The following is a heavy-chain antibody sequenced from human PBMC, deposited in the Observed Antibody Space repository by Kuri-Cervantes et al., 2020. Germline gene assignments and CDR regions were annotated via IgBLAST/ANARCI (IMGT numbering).Heavy chain of an antibody. Sequence: SQTLSLTCAVYGGSFSGYHWTWIRQPPGKGLEWIGEINHSGSTSYNPSLKSRVTISVDTSKNQFSLKLSSVTAADTAVFYCARGLAGVNQRTYYDSWGQGTLVTVSS. V-gene: IGHV4-34*01. D-gene: IGHD2-8*01. J-gene: IGHJ4*02. CDR2: INHSGST. CDR3: ARGLAGVNQRTYYDS. CDR1: GGSFSGYH.